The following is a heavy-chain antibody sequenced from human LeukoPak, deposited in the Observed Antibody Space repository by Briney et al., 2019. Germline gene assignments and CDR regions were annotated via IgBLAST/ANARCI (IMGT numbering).Heavy chain of an antibody. J-gene: IGHJ4*02. CDR1: GGSISNTNW. Sequence: SETLSLTCGVSGGSISNTNWWSWVRQPPGQGLEWIGEISLTGLTHYNPSLESRVTVSLDKSKNQLPLNLTSVTAADTAAYYCSRENGAFSPFGYWGQGTLVTVLS. CDR3: SRENGAFSPFGY. V-gene: IGHV4-4*02. CDR2: ISLTGLT. D-gene: IGHD2-8*01.